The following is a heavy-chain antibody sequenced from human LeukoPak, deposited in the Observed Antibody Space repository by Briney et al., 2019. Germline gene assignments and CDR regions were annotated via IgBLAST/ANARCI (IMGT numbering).Heavy chain of an antibody. CDR1: GASTSSADYY. Sequence: SETLSLTCTVSGASTSSADYYWSWIRQHSGKGLEWIGYISHSGNTHYNPSLKSRVAISLDRSENQFSLKLSSVTAADTAVYYCARGRFLFDPWGQGTLVTVSS. J-gene: IGHJ5*02. CDR3: ARGRFLFDP. V-gene: IGHV4-30-4*08. CDR2: ISHSGNT. D-gene: IGHD3-10*01.